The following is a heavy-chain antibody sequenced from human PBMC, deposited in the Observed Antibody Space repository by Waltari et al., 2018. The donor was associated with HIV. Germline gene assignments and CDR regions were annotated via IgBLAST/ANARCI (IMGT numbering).Heavy chain of an antibody. D-gene: IGHD6-19*01. CDR1: GYSFTSYW. Sequence: EVQLVQSGAEVKKPGESLKISCKGSGYSFTSYWIGWVRPMPGKGLEWMGIIYPGDSDNRYSPSFQGQVTISADKTSSTAYLQWSSLKASDTAMYYCARHLQYSSGWQNWFDPWGQGTLVTVSS. J-gene: IGHJ5*02. CDR3: ARHLQYSSGWQNWFDP. V-gene: IGHV5-51*01. CDR2: IYPGDSDN.